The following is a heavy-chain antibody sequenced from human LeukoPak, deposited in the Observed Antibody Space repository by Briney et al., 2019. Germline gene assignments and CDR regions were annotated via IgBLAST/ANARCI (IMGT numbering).Heavy chain of an antibody. V-gene: IGHV4-59*08. CDR1: GGSISSYY. Sequence: SETLSLTCTVSGGSISSYYWSWIRQPPGKGLEWIGYIYYSGSTNYNPSLKSRVTISVDTSKNQFSLKLSSVTAADTAVYCCARHPSGGYYYDSSGYYYYFDYWGQGTLVTVSS. J-gene: IGHJ4*02. CDR3: ARHPSGGYYYDSSGYYYYFDY. CDR2: IYYSGST. D-gene: IGHD3-22*01.